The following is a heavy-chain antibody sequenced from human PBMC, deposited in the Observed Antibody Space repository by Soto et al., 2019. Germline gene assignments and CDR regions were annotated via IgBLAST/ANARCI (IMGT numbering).Heavy chain of an antibody. CDR1: GGTFGNYA. CDR2: ISPMFHKA. J-gene: IGHJ5*02. CDR3: AREVEVHTPAFGA. V-gene: IGHV1-69*01. Sequence: QLQLVQSGTEVKKPGSSVTVSCKASGGTFGNYAINWLRQAPGQGLQWMGDISPMFHKANYEQMFQGRVSITADESTNTVYMELSSLRSEDTALYYCAREVEVHTPAFGAWGQGTLVTVSS. D-gene: IGHD2-2*01.